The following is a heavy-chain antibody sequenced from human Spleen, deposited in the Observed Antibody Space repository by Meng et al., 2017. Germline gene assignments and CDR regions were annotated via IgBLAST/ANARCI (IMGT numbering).Heavy chain of an antibody. CDR1: GYIFTGNY. D-gene: IGHD3-16*01. V-gene: IGHV1-2*06. J-gene: IGHJ4*02. CDR2: INTFSGDT. Sequence: QVQLVQSGAEVRNPGPSVKVSCKASGYIFTGNYIHWVRQAPGQGLEWMGRINTFSGDTNHAQKFQGRVAMTRDTSITTAYMELSRLTSDDTAVYYCARVDWGIDYWGQGTLVTVSS. CDR3: ARVDWGIDY.